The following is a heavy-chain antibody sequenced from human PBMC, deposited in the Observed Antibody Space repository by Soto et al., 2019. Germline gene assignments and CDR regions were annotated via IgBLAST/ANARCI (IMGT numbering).Heavy chain of an antibody. CDR2: IYYSGST. D-gene: IGHD3-9*01. CDR3: ARCPRGYDILTGYYTGYYYGMDV. CDR1: SGSISSSSYY. Sequence: SETLYITRTVSSGSISSSSYYWGWIRQPPGKGPEWIGSIYYSGSTYYNPSLKSRVTISVDTSKNQFSLKLSSVTAADTAVYYCARCPRGYDILTGYYTGYYYGMDVWGQGTTVTVSS. V-gene: IGHV4-39*01. J-gene: IGHJ6*02.